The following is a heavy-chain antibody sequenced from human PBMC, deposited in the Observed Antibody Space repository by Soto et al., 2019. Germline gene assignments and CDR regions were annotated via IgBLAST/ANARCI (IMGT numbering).Heavy chain of an antibody. CDR2: IYDSGNT. CDR1: GGSISDGAYY. D-gene: IGHD2-21*01. Sequence: QVQLQESGPGLVKPSQTLSLTCTVSGGSISDGAYYWSWIRQPPGKGLEGIGHIYDSGNTYNNPSLNSRLTISVATSQNPFSLNLNSVTAADTAVYYCASGLSGDKVDQWGQGTLVTVSS. CDR3: ASGLSGDKVDQ. V-gene: IGHV4-30-4*01. J-gene: IGHJ4*02.